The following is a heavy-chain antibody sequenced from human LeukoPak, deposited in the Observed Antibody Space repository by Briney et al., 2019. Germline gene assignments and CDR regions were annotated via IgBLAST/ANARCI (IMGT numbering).Heavy chain of an antibody. D-gene: IGHD2-15*01. V-gene: IGHV3-48*02. CDR3: ARDGAVVVAATAYYYYYMDV. CDR1: GFTFSSYS. Sequence: GGSLRLPCAASGFTFSSYSMNWVRQAPGKGLEWVSYISSSSSTIYYADSVKGRFTISRDNAKNSLYLQMNSLRDEDTAVYYCARDGAVVVAATAYYYYYMDVWGKGTTVTVSS. CDR2: ISSSSSTI. J-gene: IGHJ6*03.